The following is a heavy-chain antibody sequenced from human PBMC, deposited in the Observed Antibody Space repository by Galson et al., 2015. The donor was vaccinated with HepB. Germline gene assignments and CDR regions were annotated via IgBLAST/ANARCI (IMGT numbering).Heavy chain of an antibody. CDR2: ISSSSSYI. V-gene: IGHV3-21*01. Sequence: SLRLSCAASGFTFSSYSMNWVRQAPGKGLEWVSSISSSSSYIYYADSVKGRFTISRDNAKNSLYLQMNSLRAEDTAVYYCASGYDYGDYYFDYWGQGTLVTVSS. CDR3: ASGYDYGDYYFDY. J-gene: IGHJ4*02. D-gene: IGHD4-17*01. CDR1: GFTFSSYS.